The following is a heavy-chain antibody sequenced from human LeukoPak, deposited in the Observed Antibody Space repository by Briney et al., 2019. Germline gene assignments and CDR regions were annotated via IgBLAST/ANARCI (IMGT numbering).Heavy chain of an antibody. D-gene: IGHD3-10*01. V-gene: IGHV1-2*02. CDR3: ARDSDGVRGVIITADY. CDR2: INPNSGGT. Sequence: GASVKVSCEASGYTFTGYYMHWVRQAPGQGLEWMGWINPNSGGTNYAQKFQGRVTMTRDTSISTAYMELSRLRSDDTAVYYCARDSDGVRGVIITADYWGQGTLVTVSS. J-gene: IGHJ4*02. CDR1: GYTFTGYY.